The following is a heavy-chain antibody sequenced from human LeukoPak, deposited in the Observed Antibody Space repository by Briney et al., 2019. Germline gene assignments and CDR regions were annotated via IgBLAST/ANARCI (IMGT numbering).Heavy chain of an antibody. J-gene: IGHJ5*02. Sequence: NPSETLSLTCAVSGYSISSSNWWGWIRQPPGKGLEWIGDINHSGSANYNPSLKSRVTISVDRSRNQFYLRLSPVTVADTALYYCARERASNNYNNWLDPWGQGALVTVSS. CDR3: ARERASNNYNNWLDP. CDR2: INHSGSA. CDR1: GYSISSSNW. D-gene: IGHD4-11*01. V-gene: IGHV4-28*03.